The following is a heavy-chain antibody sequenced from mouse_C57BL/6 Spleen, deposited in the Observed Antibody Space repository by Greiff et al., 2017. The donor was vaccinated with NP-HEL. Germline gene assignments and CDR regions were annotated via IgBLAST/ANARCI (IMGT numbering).Heavy chain of an antibody. Sequence: EVQRVESGGGLVKPGGSLKLSCAASGFTFSDSGMHWVRQAPEKGLEWVAYISSGSSTIYYADTVKGRFTISRDNAKNTLFLQMTSLRSEDTAMYYCARNDGTPRGFAYWGQGTLVTVSA. J-gene: IGHJ3*01. V-gene: IGHV5-17*01. D-gene: IGHD2-3*01. CDR3: ARNDGTPRGFAY. CDR2: ISSGSSTI. CDR1: GFTFSDSG.